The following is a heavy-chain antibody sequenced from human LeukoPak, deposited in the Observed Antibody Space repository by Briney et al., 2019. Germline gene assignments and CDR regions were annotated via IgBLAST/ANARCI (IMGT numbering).Heavy chain of an antibody. D-gene: IGHD6-13*01. J-gene: IGHJ3*02. V-gene: IGHV3-9*03. CDR1: GFTFDDYA. CDR3: AKDNTRSSWYVDAFDI. Sequence: GRSLRLSCAASGFTFDDYAMHWVRQAPGKGLEWVSGISWNSGSIGYADSVKGRFTISRDNAKNSLYLQMNSLRAEDMALYYCAKDNTRSSWYVDAFDIWGQGTMVTVSS. CDR2: ISWNSGSI.